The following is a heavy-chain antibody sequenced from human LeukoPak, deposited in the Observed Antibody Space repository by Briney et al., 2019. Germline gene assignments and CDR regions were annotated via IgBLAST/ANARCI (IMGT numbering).Heavy chain of an antibody. CDR1: GFTFSNAW. D-gene: IGHD3-16*01. V-gene: IGHV3-69-1*01. J-gene: IGHJ4*02. CDR3: AKDRANWAIDD. CDR2: IGGDGIA. Sequence: GGSLRLSCAASGFTFSNAWMNWVRQAPGKGLEWISYIGGDGIAFYADSVKGRFTASKDDARKSMYLQMNSLRVEDTAVYYCAKDRANWAIDDWGQGTQVTVSS.